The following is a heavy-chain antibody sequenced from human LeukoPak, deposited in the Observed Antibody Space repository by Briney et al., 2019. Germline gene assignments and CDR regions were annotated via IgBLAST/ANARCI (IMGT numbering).Heavy chain of an antibody. CDR2: MNTNSGKT. CDR3: ARGISICGVVTHYYYYGMDV. J-gene: IGHJ6*02. Sequence: EASVNVSCKASGYTFTSYDINWVRQATGQGLDWMGWMNTNSGKTDYAQKLQGRVTMTRNTSISTAYMELSSVKSEDKTVYYCARGISICGVVTHYYYYGMDVWGQGTTVTVSS. CDR1: GYTFTSYD. D-gene: IGHD3-3*01. V-gene: IGHV1-8*01.